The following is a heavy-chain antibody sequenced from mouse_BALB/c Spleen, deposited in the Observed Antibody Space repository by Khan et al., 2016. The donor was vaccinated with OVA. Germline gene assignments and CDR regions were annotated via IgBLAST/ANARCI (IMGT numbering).Heavy chain of an antibody. D-gene: IGHD1-3*01. V-gene: IGHV1-5*01. Sequence: EVQLQQSGTVLARPEASVKMSCKASGYSFTSYLIHWVKQRPGQGLEWIGDIYPGNSDTTYNLKFKDKAKLTTGTSANTAYMELSSLTNEDSAVYYCARGGYSSFAYWGQGTLVTVSA. CDR2: IYPGNSDT. J-gene: IGHJ3*01. CDR3: ARGGYSSFAY. CDR1: GYSFTSYL.